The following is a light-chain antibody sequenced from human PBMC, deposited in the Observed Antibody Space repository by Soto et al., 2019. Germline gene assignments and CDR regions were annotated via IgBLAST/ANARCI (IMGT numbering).Light chain of an antibody. Sequence: QSVLTQPPSVSGAPGQRVTISCTGSSSNIGAGYDVHWYQQLPGTAPKLLIYGNNNRPSGVPDRFSGSKSGTSASLAITGLQAEDEADYYCQTYDGLSAIYVFGSGTKLTVL. CDR2: GNN. V-gene: IGLV1-40*01. J-gene: IGLJ1*01. CDR3: QTYDGLSAIYV. CDR1: SSNIGAGYD.